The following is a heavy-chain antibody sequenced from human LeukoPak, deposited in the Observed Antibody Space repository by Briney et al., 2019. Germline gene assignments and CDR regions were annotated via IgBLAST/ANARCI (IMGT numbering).Heavy chain of an antibody. D-gene: IGHD6-19*01. CDR2: IYYSGST. Sequence: SETLSLTCTVSGGSISSSSYYWGWIRQPPGKGLEWIGSIYYSGSTYYNPSLKSRVTISVDTSKNQFSLKLSSVTAADTVVYYCARLRYSSGWAFDYWGQGTLVTVSS. V-gene: IGHV4-39*01. CDR3: ARLRYSSGWAFDY. J-gene: IGHJ4*02. CDR1: GGSISSSSYY.